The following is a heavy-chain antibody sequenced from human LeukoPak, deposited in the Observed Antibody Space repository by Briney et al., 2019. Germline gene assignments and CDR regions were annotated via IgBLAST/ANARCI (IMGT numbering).Heavy chain of an antibody. Sequence: SETLSLTCSVSGGSISSSRYYWGWIRQTPGKGLAYIGSIYYSGRTYYNPSLKSRVTISVDTSKNQFSLKLSSVTAADTAVYYCARTLYSSNIDYWGQGTLVTVSS. V-gene: IGHV4-39*07. CDR3: ARTLYSSNIDY. D-gene: IGHD6-19*01. J-gene: IGHJ4*02. CDR1: GGSISSSRYY. CDR2: IYYSGRT.